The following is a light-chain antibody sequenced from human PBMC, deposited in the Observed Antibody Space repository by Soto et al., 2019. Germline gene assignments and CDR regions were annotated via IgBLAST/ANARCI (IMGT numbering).Light chain of an antibody. V-gene: IGKV3-20*01. CDR3: HQYGSSPLLT. CDR1: QSVSSY. Sequence: EIVLTQSPGTLSLSPGERATLSCRASQSVSSYLAWYQQKPGQAPRLLIYGASSRATGIPDRFSGSGSGTDFILTISRLEPEDFAVYYCHQYGSSPLLTFGGGTKVEIK. J-gene: IGKJ4*01. CDR2: GAS.